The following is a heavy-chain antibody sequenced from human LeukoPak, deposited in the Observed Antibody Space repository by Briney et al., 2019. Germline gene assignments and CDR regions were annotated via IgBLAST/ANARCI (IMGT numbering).Heavy chain of an antibody. J-gene: IGHJ4*02. D-gene: IGHD2-15*01. Sequence: GSLSLSCAASGFTVSSNYMSWVRQAPGKGLEWISVIYSGGSPYYADSVKGRFTISRDNSKNTLYLQMNSLRAEDTAVYYCARDSAAGSSYWGQGTLVTVSS. CDR2: IYSGGSP. CDR1: GFTVSSNY. CDR3: ARDSAAGSSY. V-gene: IGHV3-53*01.